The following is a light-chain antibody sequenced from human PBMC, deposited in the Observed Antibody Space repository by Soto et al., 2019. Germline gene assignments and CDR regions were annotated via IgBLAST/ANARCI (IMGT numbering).Light chain of an antibody. V-gene: IGLV1-44*01. Sequence: QSVLTQPPSASGTPGQRVTISCSGSSSNIGSNTVNWYQQLPGTAPKLLIYNNNQRPSGVPDRFSGSKSGTSASLAISGLQSEDEADYYCAAWDDSLNGLVFGTWNQLTVL. CDR1: SSNIGSNT. CDR3: AAWDDSLNGLV. J-gene: IGLJ1*01. CDR2: NNN.